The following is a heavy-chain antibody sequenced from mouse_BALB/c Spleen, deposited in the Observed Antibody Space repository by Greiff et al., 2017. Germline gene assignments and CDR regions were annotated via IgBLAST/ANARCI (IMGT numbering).Heavy chain of an antibody. CDR1: GFSLTSYG. CDR2: IWAGGST. V-gene: IGHV2-9*02. Sequence: VKVVESGPGLVAPSQSLSITCTVSGFSLTSYGVHWVRQPPGKGLEWLGVIWAGGSTNYNSALMSRLSISKDNSKSQVFLKMNSLQTDDTAMYYCAREGGYDVPSYWGQGTLVTVSA. CDR3: AREGGYDVPSY. D-gene: IGHD2-2*01. J-gene: IGHJ3*01.